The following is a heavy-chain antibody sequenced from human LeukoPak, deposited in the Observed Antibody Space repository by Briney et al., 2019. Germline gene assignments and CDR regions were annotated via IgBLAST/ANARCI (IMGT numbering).Heavy chain of an antibody. J-gene: IGHJ4*02. D-gene: IGHD3-22*01. Sequence: SETLSLTCAVSGGSISSSGYLWGWVRQPPGKGLEWIGIMYYSGITHYNPSLKSRVTISVDTSKNQFSLKLSSVTAADTAVYYCARVKATSGYYGSRRHGDYWGQGTLVTVSS. V-gene: IGHV4-39*07. CDR3: ARVKATSGYYGSRRHGDY. CDR2: MYYSGIT. CDR1: GGSISSSGYL.